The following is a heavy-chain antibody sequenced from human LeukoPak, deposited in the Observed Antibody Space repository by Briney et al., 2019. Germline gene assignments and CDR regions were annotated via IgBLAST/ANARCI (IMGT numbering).Heavy chain of an antibody. CDR1: GFSFTSYW. CDR2: ICPGDSDT. V-gene: IGHV5-51*01. Sequence: GESLKISCKGSGFSFTSYWIGWVRQMPGKGLEGTGIICPGDSDTRYTPSFQGQVTISADKSISTAYLQWSSLKASDTAIYYCARQPYDSSGYYRGAFDIWGQGTVVTVSS. D-gene: IGHD3-22*01. CDR3: ARQPYDSSGYYRGAFDI. J-gene: IGHJ3*02.